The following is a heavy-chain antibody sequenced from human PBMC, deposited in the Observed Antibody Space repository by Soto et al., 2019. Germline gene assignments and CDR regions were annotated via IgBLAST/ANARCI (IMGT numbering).Heavy chain of an antibody. CDR1: GYTFTGYY. D-gene: IGHD6-13*01. J-gene: IGHJ6*02. V-gene: IGHV1-2*04. CDR3: ARAQSSISWLGTENNYYGMDV. Sequence: GASVKVSCKASGYTFTGYYMHWVRQAPGQGLEWMGWINPNSGGTNYAQKFQGWVTMTRDTSISTAYMELSRLRSDDTAVYYCARAQSSISWLGTENNYYGMDVWGQGTTVTVSS. CDR2: INPNSGGT.